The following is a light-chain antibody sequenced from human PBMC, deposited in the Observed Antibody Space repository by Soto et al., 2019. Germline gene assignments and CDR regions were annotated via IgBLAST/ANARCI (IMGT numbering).Light chain of an antibody. Sequence: EIVMTQSPATLSVSPGERATLSCRASQSVSSNLAWYQQKPGPAPRLLIYGASTRATGIPARFSGSGSGTEFTLTISSLQSEDFAVYYCQQYNNWPPLFTFGPGTKVDI. J-gene: IGKJ3*01. CDR1: QSVSSN. CDR2: GAS. CDR3: QQYNNWPPLFT. V-gene: IGKV3-15*01.